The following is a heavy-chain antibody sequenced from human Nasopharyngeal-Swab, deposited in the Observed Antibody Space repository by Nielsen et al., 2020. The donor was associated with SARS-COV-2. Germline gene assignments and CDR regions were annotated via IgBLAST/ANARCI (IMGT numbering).Heavy chain of an antibody. V-gene: IGHV4-39*01. Sequence: RQAPGKGLEWIGSIYYSGSTYYNPSLKSRVTISVDTSKNQSSLKLSSVTAADTAVYYYARRVARAPRHEGDYYYGMDVWGQGTTVTVSS. CDR3: ARRVARAPRHEGDYYYGMDV. J-gene: IGHJ6*02. CDR2: IYYSGST. D-gene: IGHD3-16*01.